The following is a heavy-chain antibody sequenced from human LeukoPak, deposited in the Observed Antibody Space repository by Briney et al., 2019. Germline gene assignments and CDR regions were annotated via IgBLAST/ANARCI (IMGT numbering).Heavy chain of an antibody. Sequence: PGGSLRLSCAASGFTFSSYTMNWVRQAPGKGLEWVSSISSSSSYIYYPDSVKGRFTISRDNAKNSLYLKMNSLRAEDTAVYYCARDRNYDYIWGSYRPDYFDSWGQGTLVTVSS. CDR2: ISSSSSYI. CDR3: ARDRNYDYIWGSYRPDYFDS. D-gene: IGHD3-16*02. CDR1: GFTFSSYT. J-gene: IGHJ4*02. V-gene: IGHV3-21*01.